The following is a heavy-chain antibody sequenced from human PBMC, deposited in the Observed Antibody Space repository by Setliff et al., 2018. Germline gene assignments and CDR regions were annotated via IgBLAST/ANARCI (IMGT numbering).Heavy chain of an antibody. CDR1: GGTFNTYG. CDR3: ARIKSSLVRGVISAFDI. J-gene: IGHJ3*02. CDR2: IIPIIGEP. Sequence: SVKVSCKASGGTFNTYGLSWVRQAPGQGLEWMGGIIPIIGEPNYAQKFQGRVTITADESTSTAYMELRSLKSEDTAVYYCARIKSSLVRGVISAFDIWGQGTMVTVSS. V-gene: IGHV1-69*13. D-gene: IGHD3-10*01.